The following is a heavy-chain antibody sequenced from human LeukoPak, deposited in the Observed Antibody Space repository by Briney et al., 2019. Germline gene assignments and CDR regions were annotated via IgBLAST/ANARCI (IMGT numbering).Heavy chain of an antibody. CDR3: ARRTNIVVVVAAHTAAFDI. Sequence: SETLSLTCAVYGGSFSGYYWSWIRQPPGKGLEWIGEINHSGSTNYNPSLKSRVTISVDTSKNQFSLKLSSVTAADTAVYYCARRTNIVVVVAAHTAAFDIWGQGTMVTVSS. V-gene: IGHV4-34*01. CDR1: GGSFSGYY. J-gene: IGHJ3*02. D-gene: IGHD2-15*01. CDR2: INHSGST.